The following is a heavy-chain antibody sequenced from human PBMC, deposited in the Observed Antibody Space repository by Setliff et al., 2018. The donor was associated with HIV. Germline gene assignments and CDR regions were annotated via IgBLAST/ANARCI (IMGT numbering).Heavy chain of an antibody. CDR2: INHSGRI. CDR3: ARVDRADYNFWSGYHYYYYMDA. CDR1: GGSFSGYN. Sequence: SETLSLTCAVYGGSFSGYNWNWIRQPPGKGLEWIGEINHSGRIDHNPSLESRVSISVDTSKNQFSLKMTSVTAADTAVYYCARVDRADYNFWSGYHYYYYMDAWGKGTTVTVSS. J-gene: IGHJ6*03. V-gene: IGHV4-34*01. D-gene: IGHD3-3*01.